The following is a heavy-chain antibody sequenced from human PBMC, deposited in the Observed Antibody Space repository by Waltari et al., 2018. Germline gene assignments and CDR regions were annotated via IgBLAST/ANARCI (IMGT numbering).Heavy chain of an antibody. CDR2: PRNKENSYST. CDR1: GFNFSDHY. Sequence: EVQLLESGGGLVRPGGSLRLSCAASGFNFSDHYIDWVRQAPGKGLEWLGRPRNKENSYSTVYAASVKGRFTISRDDSKNLAYLQMNSLGIDDTAIYYCVRSYTASPMDVWGQGTTVTVSS. CDR3: VRSYTASPMDV. D-gene: IGHD2-2*02. V-gene: IGHV3-72*01. J-gene: IGHJ6*02.